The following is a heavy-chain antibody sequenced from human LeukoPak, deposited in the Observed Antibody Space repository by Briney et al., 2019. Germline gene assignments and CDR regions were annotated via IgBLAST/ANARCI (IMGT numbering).Heavy chain of an antibody. CDR1: GYTFTGYY. Sequence: ASVKVSCTASGYTFTGYYMHWVRQAPGQGLEWMGWIHPNSGDTKYAQKFQGRVTLTRDTSMNTAYMDLSRLRSDDTAIYYCARGGYVIVRDWFDPWRQGTPVTVSS. CDR2: IHPNSGDT. D-gene: IGHD3-16*01. CDR3: ARGGYVIVRDWFDP. J-gene: IGHJ5*02. V-gene: IGHV1-2*02.